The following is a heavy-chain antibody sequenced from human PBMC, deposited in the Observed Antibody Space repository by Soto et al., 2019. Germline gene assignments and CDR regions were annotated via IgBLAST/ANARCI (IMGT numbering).Heavy chain of an antibody. CDR3: TTVAYGEYVSDY. CDR1: GFAFTNAW. D-gene: IGHD4-17*01. CDR2: IRSQIDGGTT. J-gene: IGHJ4*02. V-gene: IGHV3-15*01. Sequence: GGSLRLSCAASGFAFTNAWMTWVRQAPGKALEWVGRIRSQIDGGTTDYAAPVKGRFTISRDDSKNTLYLQMNSLKTEDTAVYYCTTVAYGEYVSDYWGQGTLVSVSS.